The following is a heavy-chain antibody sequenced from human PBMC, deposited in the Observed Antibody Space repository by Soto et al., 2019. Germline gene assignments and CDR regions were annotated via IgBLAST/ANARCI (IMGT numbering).Heavy chain of an antibody. J-gene: IGHJ5*02. CDR1: GDSVSSNSAA. V-gene: IGHV6-1*01. Sequence: PSQTLSLTCAISGDSVSSNSAAWNWIRQSPSRGLEWLGRTYYRSKWYNDYAVSVKSRITINPDTSKNQFSLQLNSVTPEDTAVYYCARDRPPPPGDYIAARLNGWFDPWGQGTLVTVSS. D-gene: IGHD6-6*01. CDR3: ARDRPPPPGDYIAARLNGWFDP. CDR2: TYYRSKWYN.